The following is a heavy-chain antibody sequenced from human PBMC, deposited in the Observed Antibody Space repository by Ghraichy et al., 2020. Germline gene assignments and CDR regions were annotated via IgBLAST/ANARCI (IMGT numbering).Heavy chain of an antibody. CDR1: GFAFGTYA. Sequence: GGSLRLSCAASGFAFGTYAMSWVRQAPGKGLERLSAISGSRDKIYYADSVKGRFTISRDNSQNTLYLQMNSLRAEDTAVYYCAKSPGYCSTSACYNHYYYMDVWGKGTTVTVSS. V-gene: IGHV3-23*01. CDR3: AKSPGYCSTSACYNHYYYMDV. CDR2: ISGSRDKI. J-gene: IGHJ6*03. D-gene: IGHD2-2*02.